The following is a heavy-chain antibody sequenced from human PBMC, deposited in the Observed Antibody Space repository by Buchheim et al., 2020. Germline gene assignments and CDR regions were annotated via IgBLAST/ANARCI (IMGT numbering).Heavy chain of an antibody. D-gene: IGHD3-9*01. V-gene: IGHV4-31*03. CDR1: GGSISSGGYY. J-gene: IGHJ4*02. Sequence: QVQLQESGPGLVKPSQTLSLTCTVSGGSISSGGYYWSWIRQHPGKGLEWIGYISYSGSTNSSPSLKTRVTISVDRSKNQFSLKLSSVTVADTAVYYCAREGYFDILTGWGAFDYWGQGTL. CDR2: ISYSGST. CDR3: AREGYFDILTGWGAFDY.